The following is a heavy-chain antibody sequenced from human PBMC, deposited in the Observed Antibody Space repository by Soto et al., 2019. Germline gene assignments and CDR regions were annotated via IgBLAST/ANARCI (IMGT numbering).Heavy chain of an antibody. CDR1: GGTFSSYT. CDR3: AILTYKSSSGSTSSFYYYYMDV. CDR2: IIPILGIA. Sequence: SVKVSCKASGGTFSSYTISWVRQAPGQGLEWMGRIIPILGIANYAQKFQGRVTITADKSTSTAYMELSSLRSEDTAVYYCAILTYKSSSGSTSSFYYYYMDVWGKGTTVTVSS. J-gene: IGHJ6*03. D-gene: IGHD2-15*01. V-gene: IGHV1-69*02.